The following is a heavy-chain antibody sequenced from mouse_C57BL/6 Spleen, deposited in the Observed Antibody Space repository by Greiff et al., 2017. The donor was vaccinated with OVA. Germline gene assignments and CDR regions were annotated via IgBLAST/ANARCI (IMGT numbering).Heavy chain of an antibody. D-gene: IGHD1-1*01. CDR3: ARGGYYGSSYGYFDV. J-gene: IGHJ1*03. Sequence: VQVVESGPELVKPGASVKISCKASGYAFSSSWMNWVKQRPGKGLEWIGRIYPGDGDTNYNGKFKGKATLTADKSSSTAYMQLSSLTSEDSAVYFCARGGYYGSSYGYFDVWGTGTTVTVSS. V-gene: IGHV1-82*01. CDR2: IYPGDGDT. CDR1: GYAFSSSW.